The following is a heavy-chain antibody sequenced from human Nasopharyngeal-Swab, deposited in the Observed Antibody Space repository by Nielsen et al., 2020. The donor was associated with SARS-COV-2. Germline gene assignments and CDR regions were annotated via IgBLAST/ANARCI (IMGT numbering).Heavy chain of an antibody. D-gene: IGHD4-23*01. V-gene: IGHV3-30*04. J-gene: IGHJ4*02. CDR3: ARDYGGNLGD. CDR2: ISYDGSNK. CDR1: GFTFSSYA. Sequence: SLKISCAASGFTFSSYAMHWVRQAPGKGLEWVAVISYDGSNKYYADSVKGRFNISRDNSKNTLYLQMNSLRAEDTAVSHCARDYGGNLGDWGQGTLVTVSS.